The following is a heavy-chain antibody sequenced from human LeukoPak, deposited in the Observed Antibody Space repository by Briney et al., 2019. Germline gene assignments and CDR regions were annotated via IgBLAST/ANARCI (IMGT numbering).Heavy chain of an antibody. D-gene: IGHD6-19*01. V-gene: IGHV1-69*01. J-gene: IGHJ4*02. Sequence: SVKVSCKASGGTFSRYVISWVRQAPGQGLEWMGGIIPMFGIANYAQKFQGRVTITADESTSTAYMELSSLRSEDTAVYYCARDRPYTGGWRGFDYWGQGTLVTVSS. CDR1: GGTFSRYV. CDR2: IIPMFGIA. CDR3: ARDRPYTGGWRGFDY.